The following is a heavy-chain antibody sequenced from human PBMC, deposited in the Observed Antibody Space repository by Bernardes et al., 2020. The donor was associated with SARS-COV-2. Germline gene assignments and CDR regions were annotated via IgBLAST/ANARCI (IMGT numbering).Heavy chain of an antibody. CDR3: GRHFDYYNNDVYVGYGMDV. J-gene: IGHJ6*02. D-gene: IGHD3-22*01. CDR1: GDPFSHLW. Sequence: GGSLKTPRNVLGDPFSHLWIAWVRPIPGKGLEWLGIILPGDSRKKYSPSFQGQVTIPADKSLSTAYLHWSSLKASDTAMYYCGRHFDYYNNDVYVGYGMDVWGQGTTVTVSS. V-gene: IGHV5-51*01. CDR2: ILPGDSRK.